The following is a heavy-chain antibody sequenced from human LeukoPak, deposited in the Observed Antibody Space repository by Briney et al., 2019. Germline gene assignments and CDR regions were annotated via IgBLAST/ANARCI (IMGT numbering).Heavy chain of an antibody. D-gene: IGHD3-16*01. Sequence: PGGSLRLSCAASGFTVSSNYMSWVRQAPGKGLEWVAVISYDGSNKYYADSVKGRFTISRDNSKNTLYLQMNSLRAEDTAVYYCARFAGHDAFDIWGQGTMVTVSS. V-gene: IGHV3-30*03. CDR2: ISYDGSNK. CDR3: ARFAGHDAFDI. CDR1: GFTVSSNY. J-gene: IGHJ3*02.